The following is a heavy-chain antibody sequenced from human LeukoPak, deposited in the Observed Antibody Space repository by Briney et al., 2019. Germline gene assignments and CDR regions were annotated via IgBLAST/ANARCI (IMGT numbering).Heavy chain of an antibody. CDR1: GYTFTSYD. V-gene: IGHV1-2*02. Sequence: ASVKVSCKASGYTFTSYDINWVRQATGQGLESLGWINPNSGGTNYAQKFQGRVTMTRDTSISTAYMELSRLRSDDTAVYYCARDFTGIRDYWGQGTRVTVSS. D-gene: IGHD3-10*01. CDR2: INPNSGGT. CDR3: ARDFTGIRDY. J-gene: IGHJ4*02.